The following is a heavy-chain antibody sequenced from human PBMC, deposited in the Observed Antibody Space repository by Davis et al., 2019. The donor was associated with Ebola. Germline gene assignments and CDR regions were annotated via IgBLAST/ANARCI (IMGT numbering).Heavy chain of an antibody. Sequence: KVSCKASGYSFTSYWIGWVRQMPGKGLEWMGIIYPGDSDTRYSPSFQGQVTISADKSISTAYLQWSSLKASDTAMYYCARCRTRYSSPQVWGQGTLVTVSS. CDR2: IYPGDSDT. D-gene: IGHD6-13*01. J-gene: IGHJ4*02. V-gene: IGHV5-51*01. CDR3: ARCRTRYSSPQV. CDR1: GYSFTSYW.